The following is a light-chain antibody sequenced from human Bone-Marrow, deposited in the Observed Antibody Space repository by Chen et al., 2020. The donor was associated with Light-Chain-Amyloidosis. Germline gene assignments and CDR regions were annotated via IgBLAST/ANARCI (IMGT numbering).Light chain of an antibody. CDR1: QGISTD. V-gene: IGKV1-6*01. CDR3: LQDNDYPQT. CDR2: AAS. J-gene: IGKJ1*01. Sequence: IQMTQSPSSLSASIGDRVTITCRASQGISTDLGWYQQKPGTAPKLLIYAASRVQRGVPTRFSGSRSGTDFPLTISSLQPEDLATSYWLQDNDYPQTFGQGTKVEVK.